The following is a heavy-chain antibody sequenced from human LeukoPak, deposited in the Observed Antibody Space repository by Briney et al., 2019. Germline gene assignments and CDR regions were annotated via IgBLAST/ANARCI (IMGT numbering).Heavy chain of an antibody. V-gene: IGHV5-51*01. Sequence: GESLKISCKGSGYSFTSYWIGWVRQMPGKGLECMGIIYPGDSDTRYSPSFQGQVTISADKSISTAYLQWSSLKASDTAMYYCARTKYSSSWYLGYWGQGTLVTVSS. CDR1: GYSFTSYW. CDR2: IYPGDSDT. J-gene: IGHJ4*02. D-gene: IGHD6-13*01. CDR3: ARTKYSSSWYLGY.